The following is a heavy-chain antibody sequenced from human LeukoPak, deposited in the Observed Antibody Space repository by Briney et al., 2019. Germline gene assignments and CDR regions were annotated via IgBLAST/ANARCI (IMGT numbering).Heavy chain of an antibody. CDR1: GFTFDDYA. Sequence: GGPLRLSCAASGFTFDDYAMHWVRQAPGKGLEWVSLISWDGGSTYYADSVKGRFTISRDNSKNSLYLQMNSLRAEDTAVYYCATKWELLAWGQGTLVTVSS. V-gene: IGHV3-43D*03. CDR2: ISWDGGST. J-gene: IGHJ5*02. CDR3: ATKWELLA. D-gene: IGHD1-26*01.